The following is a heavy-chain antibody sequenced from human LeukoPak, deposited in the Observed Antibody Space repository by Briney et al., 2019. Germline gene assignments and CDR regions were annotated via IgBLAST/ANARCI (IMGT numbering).Heavy chain of an antibody. D-gene: IGHD3-3*01. Sequence: PSETLSLTCAVYGGSFSGYYWSWIRQPPGKGLEWIGEINHSGSTNYNPSLKSRVTISVDTSKNQFCLKLSSVTAADTAVYYCARGPPPIGFTIVGGGQYYFDYWGQGTLVAVSS. CDR1: GGSFSGYY. J-gene: IGHJ4*02. CDR3: ARGPPPIGFTIVGGGQYYFDY. V-gene: IGHV4-34*01. CDR2: INHSGST.